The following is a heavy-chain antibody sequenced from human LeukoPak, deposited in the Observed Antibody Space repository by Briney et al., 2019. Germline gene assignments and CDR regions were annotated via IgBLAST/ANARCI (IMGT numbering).Heavy chain of an antibody. CDR3: AKTQRPDTAMVTLDY. D-gene: IGHD5-18*01. J-gene: IGHJ4*02. CDR2: INPSGGST. V-gene: IGHV1-46*01. Sequence: ASVKVSCKASGYTFTSYCMHWVRQAPGQGLEWMGIINPSGGSTSYAQKFQGRVTMTRDTSTSTVYMELSSLRSEDTAVYYCAKTQRPDTAMVTLDYWGQGTLVTVSS. CDR1: GYTFTSYC.